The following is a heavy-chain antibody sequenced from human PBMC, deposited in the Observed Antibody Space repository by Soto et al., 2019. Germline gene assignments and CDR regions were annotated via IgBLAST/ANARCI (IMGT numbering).Heavy chain of an antibody. J-gene: IGHJ4*02. CDR2: IYHGGGT. CDR3: ATGNVDSMLES. V-gene: IGHV4-4*02. D-gene: IGHD3-3*01. CDR1: RGSISSRDW. Sequence: SETLSLTSSVSRGSISSRDWWTWVRQAPGKGLEWIGKIYHGGGTNFSPSLRGRVNISIDKSRKFFSLTLNSVTAADTAIYFCATGNVDSMLESWGRGTLVTVSS.